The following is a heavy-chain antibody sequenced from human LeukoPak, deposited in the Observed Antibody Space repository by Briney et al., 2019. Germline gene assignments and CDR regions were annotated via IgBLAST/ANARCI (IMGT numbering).Heavy chain of an antibody. D-gene: IGHD2-2*01. CDR3: ARDIVVVPAAMSEPDY. V-gene: IGHV1-2*02. CDR2: INPNSGGT. Sequence: ASVKVSCKASGGTFSSYAISWVRQAPGQGLEWMGWINPNSGGTNCAQKFQGRVTMTRDTSISTAYMELSRLRSDDTAVYYCARDIVVVPAAMSEPDYWGQGTLVTVSS. CDR1: GGTFSSYA. J-gene: IGHJ4*02.